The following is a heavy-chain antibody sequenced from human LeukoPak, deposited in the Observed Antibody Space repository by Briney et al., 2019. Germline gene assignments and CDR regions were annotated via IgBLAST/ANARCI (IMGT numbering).Heavy chain of an antibody. CDR1: GFTFSSYG. J-gene: IGHJ4*02. Sequence: GRSLRLSCAASGFTFSSYGMHWVRQAPGKGLEWVAVISYDGSNKYYADSVKGRFTISRDNSKNTLYLQMNSLRAEDTAVYYCAKDVYSGYDPQFDYWGQGTLVTVSS. CDR2: ISYDGSNK. D-gene: IGHD5-12*01. V-gene: IGHV3-30*18. CDR3: AKDVYSGYDPQFDY.